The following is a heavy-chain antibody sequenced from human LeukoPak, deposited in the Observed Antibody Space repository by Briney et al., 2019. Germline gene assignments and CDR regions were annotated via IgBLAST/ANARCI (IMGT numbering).Heavy chain of an antibody. CDR2: INPSDGTT. CDR3: ARIHKYCNDGVCSDY. CDR1: GYAFTTYF. V-gene: IGHV1-46*01. Sequence: ASVKVSCKASGYAFTTYFIQWVRQAPGQGLEWMGIINPSDGTTSYAQKFKGRVTMTRDTSTSTVYMELSSLRSEDTAVFYCARIHKYCNDGVCSDYWGQGTLVTVSS. D-gene: IGHD2-8*01. J-gene: IGHJ4*02.